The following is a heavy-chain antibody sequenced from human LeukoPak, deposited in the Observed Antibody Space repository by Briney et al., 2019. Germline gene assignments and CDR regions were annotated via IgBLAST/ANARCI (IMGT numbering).Heavy chain of an antibody. V-gene: IGHV4-59*01. Sequence: SETLSLTCAVYSGSFSGYYWSWIRQPPGKGLEWIGYIYYSGSTNYNPSLKSRVTISVDTSKNQFSLKLSSVTAADTAVYYCARLYDSSGYYYKVGWFDPWGQGTLVTVSS. CDR1: SGSFSGYY. CDR3: ARLYDSSGYYYKVGWFDP. J-gene: IGHJ5*02. D-gene: IGHD3-22*01. CDR2: IYYSGST.